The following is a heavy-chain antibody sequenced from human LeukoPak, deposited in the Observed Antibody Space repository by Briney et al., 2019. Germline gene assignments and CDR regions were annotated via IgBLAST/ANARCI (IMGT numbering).Heavy chain of an antibody. D-gene: IGHD6-19*01. J-gene: IGHJ2*01. CDR3: AKDPRYSSGWYGKDWYLDL. Sequence: GGSLRLSCAASGFTFDDYAMHWVRQAPGKDLEWVSGISWNSGSIGYADSVKGRFTISRDNAKNSLYLQMNSLRAEDTALYYCAKDPRYSSGWYGKDWYLDLWGRGTLVTVSS. CDR1: GFTFDDYA. V-gene: IGHV3-9*01. CDR2: ISWNSGSI.